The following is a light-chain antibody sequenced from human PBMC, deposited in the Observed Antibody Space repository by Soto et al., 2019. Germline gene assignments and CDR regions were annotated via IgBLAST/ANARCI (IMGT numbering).Light chain of an antibody. CDR1: SSDVGGYNY. V-gene: IGLV2-14*01. CDR3: SSYTTSSTYV. Sequence: QSVLTQPASVSGSPGQSITISCTGTSSDVGGYNYVSWYQQRPGKAPKLMIYEVTNRPSGVSYRFSGSKSGNTAALTISGLQAEDEADYYCSSYTTSSTYVFGTGTKVTV. J-gene: IGLJ1*01. CDR2: EVT.